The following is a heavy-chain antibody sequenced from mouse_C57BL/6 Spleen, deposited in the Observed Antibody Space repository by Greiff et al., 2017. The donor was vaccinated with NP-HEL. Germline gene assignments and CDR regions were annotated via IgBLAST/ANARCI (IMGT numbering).Heavy chain of an antibody. CDR3: AANWEYFDV. Sequence: VQVVESGPELVKPGASVKISCKASGYAFSSSWMNWVKQRPGKGLEWIGRIYPGDGDTNYNGKFKGKATLTADKSSSTAYMQLSSLTSEDSAVYFCAANWEYFDVWGTGTTVTVSS. D-gene: IGHD4-1*01. CDR2: IYPGDGDT. CDR1: GYAFSSSW. J-gene: IGHJ1*03. V-gene: IGHV1-82*01.